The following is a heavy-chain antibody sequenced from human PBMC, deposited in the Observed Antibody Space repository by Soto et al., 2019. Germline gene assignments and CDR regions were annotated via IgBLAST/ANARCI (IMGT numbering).Heavy chain of an antibody. V-gene: IGHV4-30-4*01. CDR1: GGSISSGDYY. D-gene: IGHD5-18*01. J-gene: IGHJ3*02. CDR2: IYYSGST. CDR3: ANYSRGRAFDI. Sequence: SETLSLTCTVSGGSISSGDYYWSWIRQPPGKGLEWIGYIYYSGSTYYNPSLKSRVTISVDTSKNQFSLKLSSVTAADKDVYYCANYSRGRAFDIWGQGTMVNVS.